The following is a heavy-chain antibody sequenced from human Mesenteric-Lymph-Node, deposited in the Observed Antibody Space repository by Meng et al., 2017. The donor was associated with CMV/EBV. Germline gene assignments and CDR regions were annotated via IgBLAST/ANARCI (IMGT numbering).Heavy chain of an antibody. V-gene: IGHV4-39*07. D-gene: IGHD5-12*01. J-gene: IGHJ4*02. CDR3: ARLVARRSCDY. CDR2: IYYSRST. Sequence: SETLSLTCTVSGGSISSSSYYWGWIRQPPGKGLEWIGSIYYSRSTYYNPSLKSRVTISVDTSKNQFSLKLSSVTAADTAVYYCARLVARRSCDYWGQGTLVTVSS. CDR1: GGSISSSSYY.